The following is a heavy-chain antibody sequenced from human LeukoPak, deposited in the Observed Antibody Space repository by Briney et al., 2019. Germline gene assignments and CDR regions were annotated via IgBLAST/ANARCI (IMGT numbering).Heavy chain of an antibody. Sequence: GGSLRLSCAASGFTFSSYAMSWVRQAPGKGLEWVSAISGSGGSTYYADSVKGRFTISRDNSKNTLYLQMNSLRAEDTAVYYCANPRDGGEWLLPFDYWGQGTLVTVSS. J-gene: IGHJ4*02. CDR1: GFTFSSYA. CDR2: ISGSGGST. CDR3: ANPRDGGEWLLPFDY. D-gene: IGHD3-22*01. V-gene: IGHV3-23*01.